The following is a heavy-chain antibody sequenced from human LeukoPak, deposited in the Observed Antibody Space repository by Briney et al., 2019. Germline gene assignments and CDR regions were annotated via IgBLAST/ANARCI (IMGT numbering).Heavy chain of an antibody. D-gene: IGHD3-3*01. CDR2: IWYDGSNK. CDR1: GFTFSSYG. CDR3: AKDRTIFGVVIGGYFDY. V-gene: IGHV3-30*02. Sequence: GGSLRLSCAASGFTFSSYGMHWVRQAPGKGLEWVAVIWYDGSNKYYADSVKGRFTISRDNSKNTLYLQMNSLRAEDTAVYYCAKDRTIFGVVIGGYFDYWGQGTLVTVSS. J-gene: IGHJ4*02.